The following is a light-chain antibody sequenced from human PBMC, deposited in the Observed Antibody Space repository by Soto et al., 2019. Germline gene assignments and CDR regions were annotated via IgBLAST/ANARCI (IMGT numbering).Light chain of an antibody. J-gene: IGLJ1*01. CDR3: SSYTSSSTLAYV. V-gene: IGLV2-14*01. Sequence: QSALTQPASVSPSPGQSITISCTGTSSDVGAYNYVSWYQQHPGKAPKLMIYEVSNRPSGVSNRFSGSKSGSTASLTISGLQAEDEAEYYCSSYTSSSTLAYVFGTGTKVTVL. CDR2: EVS. CDR1: SSDVGAYNY.